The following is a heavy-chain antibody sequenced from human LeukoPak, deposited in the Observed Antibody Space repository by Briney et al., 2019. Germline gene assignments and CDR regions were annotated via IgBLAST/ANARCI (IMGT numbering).Heavy chain of an antibody. V-gene: IGHV3-7*01. CDR1: GFTFSSYW. D-gene: IGHD3-9*01. J-gene: IGHJ3*02. CDR3: AREDCDILTDQQGAFDI. Sequence: PGGSLRLSCAASGFTFSSYWMSWVRQAPGKGLEWVANIKQDGSEKYYVDSVKGRFTISRDNAKNSLYLQMNSLRAEDTAVYYCAREDCDILTDQQGAFDIWGQGTMVTVSP. CDR2: IKQDGSEK.